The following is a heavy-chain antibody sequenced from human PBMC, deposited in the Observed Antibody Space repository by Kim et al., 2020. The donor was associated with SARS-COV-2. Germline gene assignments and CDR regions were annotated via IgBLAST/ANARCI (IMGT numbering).Heavy chain of an antibody. CDR1: GGSFSGYY. J-gene: IGHJ6*02. Sequence: SETLSLTCAVYGGSFSGYYWSWIRQPPGKGLEWIGEINHSGSTNYNPSLKSRVTISVDTSKNQFSLKLSSVTAADTAVYYCARLSVVVPAAGYGCYYYGMDVWGQGTTVTVSS. D-gene: IGHD2-2*01. V-gene: IGHV4-34*01. CDR3: ARLSVVVPAAGYGCYYYGMDV. CDR2: INHSGST.